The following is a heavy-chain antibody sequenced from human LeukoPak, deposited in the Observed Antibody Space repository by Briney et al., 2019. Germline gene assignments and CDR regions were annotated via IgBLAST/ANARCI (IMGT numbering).Heavy chain of an antibody. Sequence: SETLSLTCTVSGGSISSYYWSWIRQPPGKGLEWIGYIYYSGSTNYNPSLKSRVTISVDTSRNQFSLKLSSVTAADTAVYYCARGPGYNYEFDYWGQGTLVTVSS. V-gene: IGHV4-59*01. J-gene: IGHJ4*02. CDR1: GGSISSYY. CDR2: IYYSGST. D-gene: IGHD5-18*01. CDR3: ARGPGYNYEFDY.